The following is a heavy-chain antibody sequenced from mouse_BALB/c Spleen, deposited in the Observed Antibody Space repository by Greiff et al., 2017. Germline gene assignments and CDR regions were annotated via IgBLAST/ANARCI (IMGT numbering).Heavy chain of an antibody. Sequence: EVKLMESGGDLVKPGGSLKLSCAASGFTFSSYGMSWVRQTPDKRLEWVATISSGGSYTYYPDSVKGRFTISRDNAKNTLYLQMCSLKSEDTAMYYCARGGRVYFDYWGQGTTLTVSS. CDR1: GFTFSSYG. J-gene: IGHJ2*01. CDR2: ISSGGSYT. CDR3: ARGGRVYFDY. V-gene: IGHV5-6*01.